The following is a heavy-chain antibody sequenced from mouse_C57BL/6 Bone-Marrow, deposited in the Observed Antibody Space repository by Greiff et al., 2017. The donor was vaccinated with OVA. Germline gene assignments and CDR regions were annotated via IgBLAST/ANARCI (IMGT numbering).Heavy chain of an antibody. J-gene: IGHJ2*01. Sequence: QVQLKQSGAELVKPGASVKISCKASGYAFSSYWMNWVKQRPGKGLEWIGQIYPGDGDTNYNGKFKGKATLTADKSSSTAYMQLSSLTSEDSAVYFCARGNYYGSSIDYWGQGTTLTVSS. V-gene: IGHV1-80*01. D-gene: IGHD1-1*01. CDR3: ARGNYYGSSIDY. CDR2: IYPGDGDT. CDR1: GYAFSSYW.